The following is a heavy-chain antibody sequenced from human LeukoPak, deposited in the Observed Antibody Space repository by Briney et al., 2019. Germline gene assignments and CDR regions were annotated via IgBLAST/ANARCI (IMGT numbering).Heavy chain of an antibody. Sequence: ASVKVSCKASGYTFTSYGISWVRQAPGQGLEWMGWISAYNGNTNYAQKLQGRVTVTTDTSTSTAYMELRSLRSDDTAVYYCARDSTPYYGSGSYPDYWGQGTLVTVSS. D-gene: IGHD3-10*01. J-gene: IGHJ4*02. CDR1: GYTFTSYG. CDR2: ISAYNGNT. V-gene: IGHV1-18*01. CDR3: ARDSTPYYGSGSYPDY.